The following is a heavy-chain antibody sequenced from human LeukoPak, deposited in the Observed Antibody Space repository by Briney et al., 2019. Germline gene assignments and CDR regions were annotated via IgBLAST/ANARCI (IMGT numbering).Heavy chain of an antibody. V-gene: IGHV4-59*01. CDR1: GGSMSGYF. J-gene: IGHJ4*02. Sequence: SETLSLTCTVSGGSMSGYFWSWIRQPPGKGLEWIGYIYYSGSTNYNPSLKSRVTISVDTSKNQFSLKLSSVTAADTAVYYCARRPDLLYFDYWGQGTLVTVSS. D-gene: IGHD6-6*01. CDR3: ARRPDLLYFDY. CDR2: IYYSGST.